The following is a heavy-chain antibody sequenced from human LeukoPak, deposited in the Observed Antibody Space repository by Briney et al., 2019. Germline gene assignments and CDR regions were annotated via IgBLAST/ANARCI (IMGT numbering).Heavy chain of an antibody. V-gene: IGHV3-21*01. CDR2: ISSSSSYI. CDR3: ARDVSGSYPDY. D-gene: IGHD1-26*01. CDR1: GYTFSSYS. J-gene: IGHJ4*02. Sequence: GALSLTCTASGYTFSSYSIRWGRQPPARGVLGGSSISSSSSYIYYADSVKGRFTISRDNAKNSLYLQMNSLRAEDTAVYYCARDVSGSYPDYWGQGTLVTVSS.